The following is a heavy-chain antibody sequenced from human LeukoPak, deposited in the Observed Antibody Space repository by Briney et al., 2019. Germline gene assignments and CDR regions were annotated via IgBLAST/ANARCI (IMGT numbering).Heavy chain of an antibody. CDR2: IYYSGST. CDR3: ARVGGYCTNGVCYRGYYYYMDV. J-gene: IGHJ6*03. V-gene: IGHV4-59*01. D-gene: IGHD2-8*01. Sequence: SETLSLTCTVSGGSISSYYWSWIRQPPGKGLEWIGYIYYSGSTNYNPSLKSRVTISVDTSKNQFSLKLSSVTAADTAVYYCARVGGYCTNGVCYRGYYYYMDVWGKGTTVTASS. CDR1: GGSISSYY.